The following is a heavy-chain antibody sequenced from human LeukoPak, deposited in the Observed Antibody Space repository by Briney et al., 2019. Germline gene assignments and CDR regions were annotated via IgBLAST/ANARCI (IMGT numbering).Heavy chain of an antibody. CDR3: ATGRGGDEAPFDY. Sequence: GGSLRLSCAASGFTFDDYAMHWVRQAPGKGLEWVSGISWNSGSIGYADSVKGRFTISRDNAKNSLYLQMNSLRAEDTAVYYCATGRGGDEAPFDYWGQGTLVTVSS. V-gene: IGHV3-9*01. D-gene: IGHD2-21*02. CDR1: GFTFDDYA. J-gene: IGHJ4*02. CDR2: ISWNSGSI.